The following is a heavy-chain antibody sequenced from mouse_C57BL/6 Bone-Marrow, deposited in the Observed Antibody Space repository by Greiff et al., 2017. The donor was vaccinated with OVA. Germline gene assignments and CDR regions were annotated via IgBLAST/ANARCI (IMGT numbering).Heavy chain of an antibody. Sequence: QVQLQQPGAELVKPGASVKLSCKASGYTFTSYWMHWVKQRPGQGLEWIGMIHPNSGSTNYNEKFKSKATLTVDKSSSTAYMQLSSLTSEDSAVYYCARPSYYGSSLDYWGQGTTLTVSS. CDR1: GYTFTSYW. D-gene: IGHD1-1*01. J-gene: IGHJ2*01. CDR2: IHPNSGST. CDR3: ARPSYYGSSLDY. V-gene: IGHV1-64*01.